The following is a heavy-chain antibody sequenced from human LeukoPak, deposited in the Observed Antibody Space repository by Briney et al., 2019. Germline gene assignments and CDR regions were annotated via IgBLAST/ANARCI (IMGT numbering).Heavy chain of an antibody. CDR1: GYTFTGYY. Sequence: GASVKVSCKASGYTFTGYYIHWVRQSPGQGLEWMGWINPNFGGTNFAQNFQGRVTMTSDTSTSTAYMELSSLTSDDTAVYYCASAGYGDLYYFDFWGQGTLITVSS. D-gene: IGHD4-17*01. CDR3: ASAGYGDLYYFDF. V-gene: IGHV1-2*02. CDR2: INPNFGGT. J-gene: IGHJ4*02.